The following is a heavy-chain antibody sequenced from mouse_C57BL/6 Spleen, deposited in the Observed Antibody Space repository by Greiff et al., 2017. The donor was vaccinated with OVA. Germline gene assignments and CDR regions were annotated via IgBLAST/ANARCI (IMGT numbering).Heavy chain of an antibody. CDR3: ARANYDYAFAY. J-gene: IGHJ3*01. CDR1: GYTFTDHT. CDR2: IYPRDGST. V-gene: IGHV1-78*01. Sequence: QVQLQQSDAELVKPGASVKISCKVSGYTFTDHTIHWMKQRPEQGREWIGYIYPRDGSTKYNEKFKGNATLTADKASSTAYMQLNSLTSEDSAVYFCARANYDYAFAYWGQGTLVTVSA. D-gene: IGHD2-4*01.